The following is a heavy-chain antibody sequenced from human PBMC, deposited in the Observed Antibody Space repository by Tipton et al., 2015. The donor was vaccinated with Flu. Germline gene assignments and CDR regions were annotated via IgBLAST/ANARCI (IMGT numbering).Heavy chain of an antibody. CDR1: GGSVSGHY. CDR2: INHSGRT. D-gene: IGHD3-10*01. Sequence: LRLSCAVYGGSVSGHYWSWIRQPPGKGLEWIGEINHSGRTNYNPSLKSRVTISVDTSKNQFSLKLSSVNAADTAVYYCARHGGYYFDYWGQGNLVTVSS. J-gene: IGHJ4*02. CDR3: ARHGGYYFDY. V-gene: IGHV4-34*01.